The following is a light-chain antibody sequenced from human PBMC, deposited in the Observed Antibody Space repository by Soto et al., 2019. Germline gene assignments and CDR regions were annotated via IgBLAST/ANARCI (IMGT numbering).Light chain of an antibody. CDR1: TGAVTGAYY. Sequence: QAVVTQEPSLTVSPGGTVTLTCASSTGAVTGAYYKTWCQQQPGQAPRAMIYSTSNKHSWIPARFSGSLLGGKAALTLSGVQPDDDAEYYCRLYYGDTQINWVFGGGTKLTVL. V-gene: IGLV7-43*01. CDR2: STS. CDR3: RLYYGDTQINWV. J-gene: IGLJ3*02.